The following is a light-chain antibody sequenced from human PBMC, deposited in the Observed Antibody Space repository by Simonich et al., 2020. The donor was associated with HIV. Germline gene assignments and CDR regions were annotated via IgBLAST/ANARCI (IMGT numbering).Light chain of an antibody. V-gene: IGKV4-1*01. Sequence: DIVMTQSPDSLAVSLGERATLNCKSSPSVLYSSNNRNYLAWYQQKPGQPPKRLIYWSSTLESGVPDRFSGSGSGTDFTLTISSLQAEDVAVYYCQQYYTTPLTFGGGTKVEIK. CDR2: WSS. CDR3: QQYYTTPLT. J-gene: IGKJ4*01. CDR1: PSVLYSSNNRNY.